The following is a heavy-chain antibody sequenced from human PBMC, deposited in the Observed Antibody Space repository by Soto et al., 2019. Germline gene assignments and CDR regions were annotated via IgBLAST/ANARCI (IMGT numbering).Heavy chain of an antibody. Sequence: QVQLQESGPGLVKPSETLSLTCTVSGGSVSSATYYWSWIRQPPGKGLEWIGYIYYSGNTNYNSSLKSRVPISLDTSKNQFSLNLSSVTAADTAVYFCARGEYYDSSGFAHWGQGTLVTVSS. CDR3: ARGEYYDSSGFAH. V-gene: IGHV4-61*01. D-gene: IGHD3-22*01. J-gene: IGHJ4*02. CDR2: IYYSGNT. CDR1: GGSVSSATYY.